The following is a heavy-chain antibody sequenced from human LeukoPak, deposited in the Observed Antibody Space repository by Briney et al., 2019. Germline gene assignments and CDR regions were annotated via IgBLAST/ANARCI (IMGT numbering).Heavy chain of an antibody. V-gene: IGHV3-11*01. CDR3: ATVHFGYFTF. J-gene: IGHJ4*02. D-gene: IGHD3-3*01. Sequence: GGSLRLSCAASGLTFSDYHMSWIRQAPGKGLEWVSHISDNGRTKYYANSVQGRFPVSRDNAKNSLYLQMNSLRADDTAVYYCATVHFGYFTFWGQGTLVPVSS. CDR1: GLTFSDYH. CDR2: ISDNGRTK.